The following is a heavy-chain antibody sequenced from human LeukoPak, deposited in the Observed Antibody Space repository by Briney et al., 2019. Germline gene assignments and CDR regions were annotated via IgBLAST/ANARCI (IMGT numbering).Heavy chain of an antibody. Sequence: SQTLSLTCTVSGGSISSGSYYWSWIRQPAGKGLEWIGRIYTSGSTNYNPSLKSRVTISVDTSKNQFSLKLSSVTAADTAEYYCATVDIVATGQNYWGQGTLVTVSS. J-gene: IGHJ4*02. CDR2: IYTSGST. CDR1: GGSISSGSYY. CDR3: ATVDIVATGQNY. V-gene: IGHV4-61*02. D-gene: IGHD5-12*01.